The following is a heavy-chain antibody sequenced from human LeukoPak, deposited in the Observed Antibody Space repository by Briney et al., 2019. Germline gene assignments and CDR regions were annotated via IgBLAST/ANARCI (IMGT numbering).Heavy chain of an antibody. D-gene: IGHD2-15*01. Sequence: SETLSLTCTVSGGSISSSSYYWGWIRQPPGKGLEWIGSIYYSGSTYYNPSLKSRVTISVDTSKNQFSLKPSSVTAADTAVYYCARPGGRDWGQGTLVTVSS. V-gene: IGHV4-39*01. CDR3: ARPGGRD. CDR1: GGSISSSSYY. CDR2: IYYSGST. J-gene: IGHJ4*02.